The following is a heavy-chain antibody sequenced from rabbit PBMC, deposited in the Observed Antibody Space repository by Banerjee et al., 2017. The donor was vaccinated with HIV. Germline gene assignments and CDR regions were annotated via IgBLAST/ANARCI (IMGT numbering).Heavy chain of an antibody. CDR1: GFSFSDRDV. D-gene: IGHD1-1*01. CDR3: ARDLLGVIGWNFYL. J-gene: IGHJ4*01. CDR2: INAATAKP. Sequence: QEQLVESGGGLVQPEGSLTLTCKASGFSFSDRDVMCWVRQAPGKGLEWIACINAATAKPVYATWAKGRFTISRTSSTTVTLRMTSLTAADRATYFCARDLLGVIGWNFYLWGPGTPGHRL. V-gene: IGHV1S45*01.